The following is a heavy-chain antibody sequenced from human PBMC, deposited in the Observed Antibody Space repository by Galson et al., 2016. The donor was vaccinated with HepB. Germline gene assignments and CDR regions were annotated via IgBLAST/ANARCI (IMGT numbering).Heavy chain of an antibody. Sequence: TLSLTCTVSGGSINTRDYYWTWVRQHPGKGLEWIGYIYYSGSTYYNPSLQSRLTMSVDTSKNQFSLKLSSVTAADSAVYYCARDPGGYGTYLDYWGQGTLVTVSS. V-gene: IGHV4-31*03. J-gene: IGHJ4*02. D-gene: IGHD5-12*01. CDR2: IYYSGST. CDR3: ARDPGGYGTYLDY. CDR1: GGSINTRDYY.